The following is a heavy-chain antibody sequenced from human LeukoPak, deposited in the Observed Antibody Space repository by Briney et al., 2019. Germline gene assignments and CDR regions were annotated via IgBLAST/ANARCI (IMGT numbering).Heavy chain of an antibody. CDR2: INSDGSST. V-gene: IGHV3-74*01. D-gene: IGHD5-24*01. Sequence: GGSLRLSCVASGFTFSSYWMHWVRQAPGKGLVWVSHINSDGSSTTYADSVKGRFTISRDNTKNTLYLQMNSLRAEDTAVYYCARDGLAAITFDYWGQGILVTVSS. CDR1: GFTFSSYW. J-gene: IGHJ4*02. CDR3: ARDGLAAITFDY.